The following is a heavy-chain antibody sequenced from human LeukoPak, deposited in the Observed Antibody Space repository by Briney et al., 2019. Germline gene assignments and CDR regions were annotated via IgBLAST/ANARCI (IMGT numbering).Heavy chain of an antibody. J-gene: IGHJ3*02. Sequence: PGGSLRLSCAASGFTFSSYAMSWVRQAPGKGLAWDSAISGSGGSTYYADSVKGRFTISRDNSKNTLYLQMNSLRAEDTAVYYCAKVLYSGSYFDAFDIWGQGTMVTVSS. CDR3: AKVLYSGSYFDAFDI. D-gene: IGHD1-26*01. CDR2: ISGSGGST. CDR1: GFTFSSYA. V-gene: IGHV3-23*01.